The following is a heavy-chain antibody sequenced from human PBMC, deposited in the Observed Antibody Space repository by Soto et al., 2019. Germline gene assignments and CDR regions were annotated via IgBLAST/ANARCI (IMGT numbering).Heavy chain of an antibody. V-gene: IGHV4-39*01. Sequence: PSETLSLTCTVSGGSISSSSYYWGWIRQPPGKGLEWIGSIYYSGSTYYNQSLKSRVTITVDTSLNQFSLKLSTVTGADTGVYFCARHARVVSHFDYWGQGTLVTVSS. D-gene: IGHD2-15*01. CDR2: IYYSGST. CDR3: ARHARVVSHFDY. J-gene: IGHJ4*02. CDR1: GGSISSSSYY.